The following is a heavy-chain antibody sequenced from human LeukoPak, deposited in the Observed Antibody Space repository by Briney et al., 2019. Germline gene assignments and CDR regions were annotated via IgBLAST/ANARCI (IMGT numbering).Heavy chain of an antibody. CDR3: ARDGARSSGWYSGAFDI. J-gene: IGHJ3*02. Sequence: ASVKVSCKASGYTFTSYGSSGVRQAPGQGREWMGWISAYNGNTNYAQTLQGRVTMTTDTSKSTAYMELRSMRSDDTAVYYCARDGARSSGWYSGAFDIWGQGTMVTVSS. CDR1: GYTFTSYG. V-gene: IGHV1-18*01. D-gene: IGHD6-19*01. CDR2: ISAYNGNT.